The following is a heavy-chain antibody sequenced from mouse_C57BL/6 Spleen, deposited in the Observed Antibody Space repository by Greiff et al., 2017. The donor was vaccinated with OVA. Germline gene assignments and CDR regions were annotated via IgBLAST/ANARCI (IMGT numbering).Heavy chain of an antibody. CDR3: ENDYDDFLGN. CDR2: IHPNSGST. CDR1: GYTFTSYW. J-gene: IGHJ2*01. V-gene: IGHV1-64*01. Sequence: QVQLQQPGAELVKPGASVKLSCKASGYTFTSYWMHWVKQRPGQGLEWIGMIHPNSGSTNYNEKFKSKATLTVDKSSSTAYMQLSRLTSEDSAVYYCENDYDDFLGNGGQGTTLTVPS. D-gene: IGHD2-4*01.